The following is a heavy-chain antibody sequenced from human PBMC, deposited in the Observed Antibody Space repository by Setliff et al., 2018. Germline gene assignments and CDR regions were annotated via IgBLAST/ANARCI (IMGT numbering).Heavy chain of an antibody. Sequence: ASVKVSCKASGYTFTSYDINWVRQATGQGLEWMGWMNPNSGNTGYAQKFQGRVTMTRSTSISTAYMELSSLRSEDTAVYYCARGAVPGGVSAFDIWGQGTMVTVSS. CDR3: ARGAVPGGVSAFDI. CDR2: MNPNSGNT. V-gene: IGHV1-8*02. D-gene: IGHD2-2*01. J-gene: IGHJ3*02. CDR1: GYTFTSYD.